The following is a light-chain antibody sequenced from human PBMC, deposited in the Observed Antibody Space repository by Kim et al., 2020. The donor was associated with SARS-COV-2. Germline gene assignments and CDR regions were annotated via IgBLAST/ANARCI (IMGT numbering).Light chain of an antibody. CDR3: SSYAGKV. J-gene: IGLJ1*01. Sequence: GSPGQSVTISCTGTSSDVGGYNYVSWYQQHPGTAPKLMIYEVSKRPSGVPDRFSGSKSGNTASLTVSGLQAEDEADYYCSSYAGKVFGTGTKVTVL. V-gene: IGLV2-8*01. CDR1: SSDVGGYNY. CDR2: EVS.